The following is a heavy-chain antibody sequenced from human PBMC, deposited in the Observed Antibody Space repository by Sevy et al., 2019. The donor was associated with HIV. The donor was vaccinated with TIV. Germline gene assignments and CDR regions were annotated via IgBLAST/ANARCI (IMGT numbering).Heavy chain of an antibody. CDR3: ATALLWFGELRGDAFDI. D-gene: IGHD3-10*01. J-gene: IGHJ3*02. Sequence: GGSLRLSCAASGFTFSSYGMHWVRQAPGKGLEWVAVISYDGSNKYYADSVKGRFTISRDNSKNTLYLQMNSLRAEDTAVYYCATALLWFGELRGDAFDIWGQGTMVTVSS. V-gene: IGHV3-30*03. CDR2: ISYDGSNK. CDR1: GFTFSSYG.